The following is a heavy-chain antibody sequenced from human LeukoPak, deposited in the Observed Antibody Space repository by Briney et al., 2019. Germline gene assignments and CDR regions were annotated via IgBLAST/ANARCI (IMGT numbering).Heavy chain of an antibody. CDR1: GYSFSSYS. Sequence: GESLKISCKGLGYSFSSYSIGWVRQMPGKGLEWMGIIYPDVSDTRYSPSFQGQVTISTDKSFSTAYLQWSSLKASDTAMYYCARQYYDFWSGYPSQTYYFDYWGQGTLVTVSS. V-gene: IGHV5-51*01. D-gene: IGHD3-3*01. CDR2: IYPDVSDT. J-gene: IGHJ4*02. CDR3: ARQYYDFWSGYPSQTYYFDY.